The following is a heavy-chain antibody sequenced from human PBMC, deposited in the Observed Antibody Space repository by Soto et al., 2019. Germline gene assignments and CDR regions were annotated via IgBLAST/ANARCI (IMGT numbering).Heavy chain of an antibody. CDR2: TYYRSNWYT. CDR1: GDSVSTNSAT. D-gene: IGHD2-21*01. Sequence: PSQTLSLTCAISGDSVSTNSATWDWIRQSPSRGLEWLGRTYYRSNWYTDYAVSVKGRITISPDTSNNQFSLKLSSVTAADTAVYYCARPRPFIQLWGQGTLVTVSS. CDR3: ARPRPFIQL. V-gene: IGHV6-1*01. J-gene: IGHJ4*02.